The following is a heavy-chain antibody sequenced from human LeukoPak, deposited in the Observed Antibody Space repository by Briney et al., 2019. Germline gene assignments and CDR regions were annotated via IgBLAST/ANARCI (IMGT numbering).Heavy chain of an antibody. D-gene: IGHD1-26*01. CDR3: ARDFSGSYYGLNYYYYGMDV. J-gene: IGHJ6*02. CDR2: INPSGGST. V-gene: IGHV1-46*01. Sequence: GASVKVSCKASGYTFTGYYMHWVRQAPGQGLEWMGIINPSGGSTSYAQKFQGRVTMTRDTSMSTVYMELSSLRSEDTAVYYCARDFSGSYYGLNYYYYGMDVWGQGTTVTVSS. CDR1: GYTFTGYY.